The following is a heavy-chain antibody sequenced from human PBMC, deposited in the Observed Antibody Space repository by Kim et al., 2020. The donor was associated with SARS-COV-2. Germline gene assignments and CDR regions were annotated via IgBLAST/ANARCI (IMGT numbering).Heavy chain of an antibody. CDR2: INHIGRT. CDR1: GGSFSGFY. J-gene: IGHJ2*01. D-gene: IGHD2-21*02. V-gene: IGHV4-34*01. Sequence: SETLSLTCAVYGGSFSGFYWSWIRQPPGRGLEWVGEINHIGRTNYNPSPKSRVTITVDTYRSQFSLKLTAVTAADTAVYYCARRLSYNSGWGRGYCVFWG. CDR3: ARRLSYNSGWGRGYCVF.